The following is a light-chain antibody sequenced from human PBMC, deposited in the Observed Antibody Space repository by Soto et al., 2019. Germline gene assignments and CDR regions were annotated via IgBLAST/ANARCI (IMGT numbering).Light chain of an antibody. CDR1: SSNIGAGFD. J-gene: IGLJ1*01. CDR3: QSYDSRLSGYV. V-gene: IGLV1-40*01. Sequence: QSVLTQPPSVSGAPGQRVIISCTGSSSNIGAGFDVHWYQRLPGTAPLLLIYGHSNRPSGVPDRFSGSKSGTSASLAITGLQAEDEAEYYCQSYDSRLSGYVFGTGTKVPS. CDR2: GHS.